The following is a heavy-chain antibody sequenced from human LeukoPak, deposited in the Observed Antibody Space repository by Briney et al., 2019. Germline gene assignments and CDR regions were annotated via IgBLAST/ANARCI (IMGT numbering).Heavy chain of an antibody. D-gene: IGHD4-17*01. CDR1: GGSISSYY. J-gene: IGHJ6*01. V-gene: IGHV4-59*01. CDR3: ARDYGAYGHYYYYGMDV. Sequence: SETLSLTCTVSGGSISSYYWSWIRQPPGKGLEWIGYIYYSGSTNYNPSLKSRATISVDTSKNQFSLKLSSVTAADTAVYYCARDYGAYGHYYYYGMDVWGQGTTVSVSS. CDR2: IYYSGST.